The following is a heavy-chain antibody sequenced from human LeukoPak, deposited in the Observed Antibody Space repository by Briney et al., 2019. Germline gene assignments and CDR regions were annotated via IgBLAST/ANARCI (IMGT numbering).Heavy chain of an antibody. Sequence: SETLSLTCTVSGGSISSGSYYWSWIRQPAGKGLEWIGRIYTSGSTNYNPSLKSRVTISVDTSKNQFSLKLSYVTAADTAVYYCARFVVAATPMHNFDYWGQGTLVTVSS. V-gene: IGHV4-61*02. J-gene: IGHJ4*02. D-gene: IGHD2-15*01. CDR2: IYTSGST. CDR3: ARFVVAATPMHNFDY. CDR1: GGSISSGSYY.